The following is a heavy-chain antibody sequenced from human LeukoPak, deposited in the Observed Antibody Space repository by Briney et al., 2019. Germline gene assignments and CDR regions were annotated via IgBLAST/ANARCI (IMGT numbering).Heavy chain of an antibody. CDR2: ISTSGST. CDR3: ARVSHYYDSSGYYYVRAFDI. D-gene: IGHD3-22*01. Sequence: SETLSLTCTVSGGSISSYYWSWIRQPAGKGLEWVGRISTSGSTNYNPSLKSRVTMSVDTSNNQFSLKLSSVTAADTAVYYCARVSHYYDSSGYYYVRAFDIWGQGTMVTVSS. V-gene: IGHV4-4*07. CDR1: GGSISSYY. J-gene: IGHJ3*02.